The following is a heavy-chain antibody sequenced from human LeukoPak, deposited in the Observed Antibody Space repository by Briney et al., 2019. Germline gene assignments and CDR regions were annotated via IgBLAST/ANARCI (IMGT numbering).Heavy chain of an antibody. CDR3: ARDLCY. V-gene: IGHV3-72*01. Sequence: GGSLRLSCAASGFTFSDHYKVWVRQAPGKGLEWVGRNRNKANSYTTEYAASVKGRFTISRDDSKNPLYLQMNSLKTDDTAVYYCARDLCYWGQGTLGTVSS. CDR1: GFTFSDHY. CDR2: NRNKANSYTT. J-gene: IGHJ4*02.